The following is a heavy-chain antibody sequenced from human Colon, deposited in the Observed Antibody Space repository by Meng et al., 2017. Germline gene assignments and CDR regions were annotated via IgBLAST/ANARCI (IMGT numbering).Heavy chain of an antibody. J-gene: IGHJ4*02. V-gene: IGHV4-30-4*01. D-gene: IGHD2-2*01. CDR3: ARNPVIPDARTFDF. Sequence: QVQLQESGPGVVKPSQTLSLTCTISDGSINSADYYWNWIRQSPGKGLEWLGYIHSSGNTYYTPSLKSRLTMSLDTSKNQFSLRLTSVTAADTAVYYCARNPVIPDARTFDFWGQGALATVSS. CDR2: IHSSGNT. CDR1: DGSINSADYY.